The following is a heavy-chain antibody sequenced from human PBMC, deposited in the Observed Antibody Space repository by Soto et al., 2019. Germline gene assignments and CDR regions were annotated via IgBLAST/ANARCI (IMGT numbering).Heavy chain of an antibody. Sequence: QVQLVESGGGVVQPGRSLRLSCAASGFTFSSYGMHWVRQAPGKGLEWVAVISYDGSNKYYADSVKGRFTISRDNSKNTLYLPMNSLRAEDTAVYYCAKDQGYSGYDYNYYFDYWGQGTLVTVSS. CDR2: ISYDGSNK. CDR1: GFTFSSYG. CDR3: AKDQGYSGYDYNYYFDY. J-gene: IGHJ4*02. D-gene: IGHD5-12*01. V-gene: IGHV3-30*18.